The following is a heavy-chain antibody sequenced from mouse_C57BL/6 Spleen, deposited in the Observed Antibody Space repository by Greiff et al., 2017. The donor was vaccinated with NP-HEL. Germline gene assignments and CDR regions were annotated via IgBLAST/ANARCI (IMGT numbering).Heavy chain of an antibody. CDR3: ARRGAAQARFAY. CDR1: GYTFTSYW. V-gene: IGHV1-55*01. Sequence: VQLQQPGAELVKPGASVKMSCKASGYTFTSYWITWVKQRPGQGLEWIGDIYPGSGSTNYNEKFKSKATLTVDTSSSTAYMQLSSLTSEDSAVYYCARRGAAQARFAYWGQGTLVTVSA. CDR2: IYPGSGST. J-gene: IGHJ3*01. D-gene: IGHD3-2*02.